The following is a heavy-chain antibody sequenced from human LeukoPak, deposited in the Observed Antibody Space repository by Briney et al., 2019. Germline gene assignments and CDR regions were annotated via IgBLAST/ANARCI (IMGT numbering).Heavy chain of an antibody. Sequence: GESLKISCKGSGYSFTTYWIGWVRQMPGKGLEWMGVVYPDDSDTRYSPSFQGQVTISADKSISTAYLQWSSLKASDTAMYYCARQAVPAAGRHYYYYYMDVWGKGTTVTVSS. D-gene: IGHD2-2*01. J-gene: IGHJ6*03. V-gene: IGHV5-51*01. CDR2: VYPDDSDT. CDR1: GYSFTTYW. CDR3: ARQAVPAAGRHYYYYYMDV.